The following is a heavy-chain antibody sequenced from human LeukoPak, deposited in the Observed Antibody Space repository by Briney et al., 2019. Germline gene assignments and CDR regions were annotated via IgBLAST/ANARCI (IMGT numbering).Heavy chain of an antibody. CDR2: IYTSGTT. V-gene: IGHV4-61*02. Sequence: PSETLSLTCTVSGGSISSGSFYWSWIRQPAGKGLEWIGRIYTSGTTNYNPSLKSRVTISVDTSKNQFSLKLSSVTAADTAVYYCARENWNYMGFDYWGQGTLVTVSS. CDR3: ARENWNYMGFDY. J-gene: IGHJ4*02. CDR1: GGSISSGSFY. D-gene: IGHD1-7*01.